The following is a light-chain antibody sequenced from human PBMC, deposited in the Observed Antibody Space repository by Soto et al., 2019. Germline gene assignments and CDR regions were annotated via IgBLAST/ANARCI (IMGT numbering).Light chain of an antibody. CDR3: QQCNSYPYT. J-gene: IGKJ2*01. V-gene: IGKV1-5*01. CDR1: QTISRS. CDR2: DDS. Sequence: IQMTQSPSTLSASVGDRVTITCRASQTISRSMAWYQQKPGKAPKLLIYDDSTLESGVPSRLGGSGSGTEFTLTISSLQTDDFATYYGQQCNSYPYTFGQGTRLEIK.